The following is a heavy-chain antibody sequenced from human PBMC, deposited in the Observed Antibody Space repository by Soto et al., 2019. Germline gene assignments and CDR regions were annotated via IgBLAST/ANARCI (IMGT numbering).Heavy chain of an antibody. CDR3: AKGYCGGGRCYDLDNWFDS. Sequence: EVRLLESGGGLVQPGGSLRLSCAASGFTFSTYAMTWVRQAPGKGPEWVSRIGDSEGETTHYADSVKGRFTISGDNAKSTLYLQMNSLRVEDTAIYYCAKGYCGGGRCYDLDNWFDSWGQGTRVTVSS. V-gene: IGHV3-23*01. D-gene: IGHD2-15*01. CDR2: IGDSEGETT. CDR1: GFTFSTYA. J-gene: IGHJ5*01.